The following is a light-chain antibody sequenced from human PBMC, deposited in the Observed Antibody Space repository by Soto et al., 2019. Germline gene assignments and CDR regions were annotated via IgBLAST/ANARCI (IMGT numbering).Light chain of an antibody. Sequence: IRLTQSPSPWSAFLGDGSTTTCRAIHDFGPYLAGYQQKSGKAPKFLISAASTLQSGVPSRFSGSGSGTEFTLTISSLQPEDFASYYCQQLNSYPITFGQGTRLEIK. CDR1: HDFGPY. J-gene: IGKJ5*01. CDR2: AAS. V-gene: IGKV1-9*01. CDR3: QQLNSYPIT.